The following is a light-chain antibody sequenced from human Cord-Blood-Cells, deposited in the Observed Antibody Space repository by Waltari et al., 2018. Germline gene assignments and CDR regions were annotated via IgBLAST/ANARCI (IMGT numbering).Light chain of an antibody. CDR3: NSRDSSGNHHVV. CDR2: GKN. V-gene: IGLV3-19*01. Sequence: SSELTQDPAVSVALGQTVRITCKGDSLRSSYASWYQQKPGQAPVLVIYGKNNRPSGIPDRFAGSSSGNTASLTITGAQAEDEADYYCNSRDSSGNHHVVFGGGTKRTVL. J-gene: IGLJ2*01. CDR1: SLRSSY.